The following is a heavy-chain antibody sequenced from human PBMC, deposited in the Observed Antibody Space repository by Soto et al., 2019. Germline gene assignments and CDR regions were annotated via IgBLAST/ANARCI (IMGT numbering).Heavy chain of an antibody. CDR2: ISYDGSNK. D-gene: IGHD3-3*01. V-gene: IGHV3-30-3*01. Sequence: PGGSLRLSCAASGFTFSSYAMHWVRQAPGKGLEWVAVISYDGSNKYYADSVKGRFTISRDNSKNTLYLQMNSLRAEDTAVYYCARDPRYYDFWSGYYLADYYGMDVWGQGTTVTVS. J-gene: IGHJ6*02. CDR3: ARDPRYYDFWSGYYLADYYGMDV. CDR1: GFTFSSYA.